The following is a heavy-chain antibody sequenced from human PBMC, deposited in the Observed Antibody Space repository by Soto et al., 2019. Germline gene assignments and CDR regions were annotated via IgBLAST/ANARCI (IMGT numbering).Heavy chain of an antibody. J-gene: IGHJ4*02. CDR2: NSAYNGNT. D-gene: IGHD1-26*01. Sequence: ASVKVSCKASGYTFTSYGISWVRQAPGQGLEWMGWNSAYNGNTNYAQKLQGRVTITTDTSTSTAYMELRSLRSDDTAVYYCARDRHSGSYYSSGYWGQGTLVTVSS. CDR1: GYTFTSYG. CDR3: ARDRHSGSYYSSGY. V-gene: IGHV1-18*04.